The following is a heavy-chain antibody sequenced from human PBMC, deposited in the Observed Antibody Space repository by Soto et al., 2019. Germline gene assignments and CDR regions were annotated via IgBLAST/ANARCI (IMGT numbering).Heavy chain of an antibody. CDR3: ARVVSETYYYDSASPLDY. D-gene: IGHD3-22*01. CDR1: GYTFTSYD. CDR2: MNPNSGNT. V-gene: IGHV1-8*01. Sequence: ASVKVSCKASGYTFTSYDINWVRQATGQGLEWMVWMNPNSGNTGYAQKFQGRVTMTRNTSISTAYMELSSLRSEDTAVYYCARVVSETYYYDSASPLDYWGQGTLVTVSS. J-gene: IGHJ4*02.